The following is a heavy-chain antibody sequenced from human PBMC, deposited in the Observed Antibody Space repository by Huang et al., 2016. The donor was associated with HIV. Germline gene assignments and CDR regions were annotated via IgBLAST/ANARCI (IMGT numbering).Heavy chain of an antibody. CDR2: SKHSGLT. CDR1: GGTFTGYF. J-gene: IGHJ3*02. Sequence: VQLQQWGASLLKTSETLSLTCAVSGGTFTGYFWGWVRQAPGKGLAWIAESKHSGLTSYNPSLKSGVSRSVDVSNNQFSRSLKSVTAADTAVYFCVRCPGYYFEPSRYFDAFDIWGPGTMVTVS. V-gene: IGHV4-34*02. D-gene: IGHD3-22*01. CDR3: VRCPGYYFEPSRYFDAFDI.